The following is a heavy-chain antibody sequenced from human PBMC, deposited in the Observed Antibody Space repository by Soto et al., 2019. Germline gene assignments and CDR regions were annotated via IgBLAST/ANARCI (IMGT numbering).Heavy chain of an antibody. J-gene: IGHJ6*02. D-gene: IGHD6-6*01. CDR3: ARRLIGYSSSYYYYYYGMDV. CDR1: GYSFTSDW. V-gene: IGHV5-51*01. Sequence: PGESLKISCNGSGYSFTSDWIGWVRQMPWKGLEWMGIIYPGDSDTRYSPSFQGQVTISADKSISTAYLQWSSLKASDTAMYYCARRLIGYSSSYYYYYYGMDVWGQGTTVTVSS. CDR2: IYPGDSDT.